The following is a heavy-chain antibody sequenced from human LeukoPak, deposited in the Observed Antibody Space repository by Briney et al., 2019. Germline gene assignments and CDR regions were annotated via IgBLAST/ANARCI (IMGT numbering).Heavy chain of an antibody. CDR1: GFTFTNSW. CDR2: IKQDGSTK. D-gene: IGHD1-26*01. CDR3: ARDTDGSLDY. J-gene: IGHJ4*02. V-gene: IGHV3-7*01. Sequence: PGGSLRLSCAASGFTFTNSWMAWVRQAPGKGLEWVANIKQDGSTKHYMDSLKGRFTISRDNPKNSVYLQMNSLGADDTANYYCARDTDGSLDYWGQGILVTVAS.